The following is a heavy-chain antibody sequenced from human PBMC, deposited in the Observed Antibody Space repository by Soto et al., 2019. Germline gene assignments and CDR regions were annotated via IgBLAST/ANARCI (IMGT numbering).Heavy chain of an antibody. Sequence: EVQLLESGGGLVQPGGSLRLSCAASGFTFSSYVMSWVRQAPGKGLEWVSTISGSGASAYYADSVKGRFTISRDNSKNTLYLQMNSLRAEDTAVYYCAKGRRGVILVDGAFDIWGQGTMVTVSS. CDR2: ISGSGASA. V-gene: IGHV3-23*01. J-gene: IGHJ3*02. CDR3: AKGRRGVILVDGAFDI. CDR1: GFTFSSYV. D-gene: IGHD3-10*01.